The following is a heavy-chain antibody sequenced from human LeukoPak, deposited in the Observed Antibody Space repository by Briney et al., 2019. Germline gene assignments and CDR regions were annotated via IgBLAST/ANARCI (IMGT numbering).Heavy chain of an antibody. V-gene: IGHV3-23*01. Sequence: PAGSLRLSCAASRFTFSSYAMRWVRQAPGKGLEWVSAISGSGSSTYYADSVKGRFTISRDNSKNTLYLQMNSLRAEDTAVYYCAKFAEFLDWLFHAFDIWGQGTMVTVSS. CDR3: AKFAEFLDWLFHAFDI. D-gene: IGHD3-3*01. CDR1: RFTFSSYA. J-gene: IGHJ3*02. CDR2: ISGSGSST.